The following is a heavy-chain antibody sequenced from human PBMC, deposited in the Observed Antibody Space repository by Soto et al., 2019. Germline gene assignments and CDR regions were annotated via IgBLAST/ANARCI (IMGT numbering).Heavy chain of an antibody. CDR1: RFTFSSYA. CDR3: ARSLFLASTDTEPFDY. Sequence: EVQLLESGGGLVQPGGSLVLSCAASRFTFSSYAMSWVRQAPGKGLELVSSISGGGNDAYYADSVKGRFTISRDNTQNTLYLQMSSLRADDTAVYYCARSLFLASTDTEPFDYWGQGALVTVSS. D-gene: IGHD3-3*02. V-gene: IGHV3-23*01. CDR2: ISGGGNDA. J-gene: IGHJ4*02.